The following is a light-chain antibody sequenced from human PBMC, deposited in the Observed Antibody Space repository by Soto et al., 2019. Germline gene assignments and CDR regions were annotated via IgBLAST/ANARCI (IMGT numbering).Light chain of an antibody. CDR1: SSDVGGYKC. J-gene: IGLJ2*01. V-gene: IGLV2-14*01. Sequence: QSALTQPASVSGSPGQSIAISCTGTSSDVGGYKCVSWYQQHPGKVPKLMIYGDFNRPSGVSDRFSGSKSGNTASLTISGLQAEDEADYYCGSCTTSGTQLFGGGTKLTVL. CDR2: GDF. CDR3: GSCTTSGTQL.